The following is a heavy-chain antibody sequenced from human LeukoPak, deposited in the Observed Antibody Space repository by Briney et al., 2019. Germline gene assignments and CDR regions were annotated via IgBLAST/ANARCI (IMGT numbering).Heavy chain of an antibody. CDR2: IYYSGST. CDR1: GGSISSYY. CDR3: ARGATGIAVAGTTPVGCDY. J-gene: IGHJ4*02. Sequence: SETLSLTCTVSGGSISSYYWSWIRQPPGKGLEWIGYIYYSGSTNYNPSLKSRVTMSVDTPKNQFSLKLSSVTAADTAVYYCARGATGIAVAGTTPVGCDYWGQGTLVTVSS. V-gene: IGHV4-59*08. D-gene: IGHD6-19*01.